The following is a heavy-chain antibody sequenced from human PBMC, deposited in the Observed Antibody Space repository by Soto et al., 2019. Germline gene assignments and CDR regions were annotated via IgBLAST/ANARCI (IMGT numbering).Heavy chain of an antibody. Sequence: ASVKVSCKASAYTFTDYYMHWVRQAPGQGRAWMGWIDPKSGGALYAQRFQGRVTMTRDTSINTVYMDLSRLRSDDTAVYYCARAPAPSFYEIFTGSNNWFDPWGQGTRVTVSS. D-gene: IGHD3-9*01. V-gene: IGHV1-2*02. CDR1: AYTFTDYY. CDR2: IDPKSGGA. CDR3: ARAPAPSFYEIFTGSNNWFDP. J-gene: IGHJ5*02.